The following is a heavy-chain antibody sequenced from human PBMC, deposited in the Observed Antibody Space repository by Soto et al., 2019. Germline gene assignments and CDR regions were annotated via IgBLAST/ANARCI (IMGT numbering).Heavy chain of an antibody. V-gene: IGHV3-74*01. CDR2: IRVDGGDS. D-gene: IGHD3-10*01. Sequence: EVHLVESGGALVQPGESLRLSCVASGFTFSSYWMHWVRQAPGKGLVWVSRIRVDGGDSNYADSVRGRFSISRDNAKNTLYLQMNSLRADDTAVYYCSGDLVSGSGSLGHWGQGTLVTVSS. CDR1: GFTFSSYW. CDR3: SGDLVSGSGSLGH. J-gene: IGHJ4*02.